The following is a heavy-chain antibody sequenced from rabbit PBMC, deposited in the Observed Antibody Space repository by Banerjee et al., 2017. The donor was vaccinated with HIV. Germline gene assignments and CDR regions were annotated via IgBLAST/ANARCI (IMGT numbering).Heavy chain of an antibody. CDR2: IYAGSTESP. J-gene: IGHJ4*01. Sequence: QEQLEESGGGLVTPGGSLTLSCKASEFDFSSYYDMCWVRQAPGKGLEWIACIYAGSTESPTSARGAKARFPTPKTPPPPGPLQRTGRTAGDTAPYSCAGWPPSSYYNLWGPATLVTV. CDR3: AGWPPSSYYNL. D-gene: IGHD8-1*01. V-gene: IGHV1S45*01. CDR1: EFDFSSYYD.